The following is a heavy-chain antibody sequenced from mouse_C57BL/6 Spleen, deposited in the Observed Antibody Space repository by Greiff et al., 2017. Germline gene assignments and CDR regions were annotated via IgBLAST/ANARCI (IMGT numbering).Heavy chain of an antibody. Sequence: QVQLQQPGAELVKPGASVKMSCKASGYTFTSYWITWVKQRPGQGLEWIGYIYPGSGSTNYNEKFKSKATLTVDTSSSTAYMQLSSLTSEDSAVYYCARRRAFITTVVDPGFDVWGTGTTVTVSS. CDR1: GYTFTSYW. CDR3: ARRRAFITTVVDPGFDV. V-gene: IGHV1-55*01. J-gene: IGHJ1*03. CDR2: IYPGSGST. D-gene: IGHD1-1*01.